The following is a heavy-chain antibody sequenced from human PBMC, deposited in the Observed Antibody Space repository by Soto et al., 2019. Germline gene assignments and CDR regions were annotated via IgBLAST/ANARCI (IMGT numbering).Heavy chain of an antibody. CDR1: GYTFTGYY. D-gene: IGHD3-22*01. Sequence: ASVKVSCKASGYTFTGYYMHWVRQALGQGLEWMGWINPNSGGTNYAQKFQGWVTMTRDTSISTAYMELSRLRSDDTAVYYCAREAVYYYDSSGYYRNAFDIWGQGTMVTVSS. V-gene: IGHV1-2*04. J-gene: IGHJ3*02. CDR3: AREAVYYYDSSGYYRNAFDI. CDR2: INPNSGGT.